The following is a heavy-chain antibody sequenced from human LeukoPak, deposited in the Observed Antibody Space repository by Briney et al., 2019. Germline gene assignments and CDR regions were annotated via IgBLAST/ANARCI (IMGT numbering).Heavy chain of an antibody. J-gene: IGHJ5*02. V-gene: IGHV4-38-2*02. Sequence: SETLSLTCTVSGYSISSGYYWGRIRQPPGKGLECIGSIYYSGSTYYNPSLKSRVTISVDTSKNQFSLKLSSVTAADTAVYYCARGQGATVPQVGKNWFDPWGQGTRVTVSS. D-gene: IGHD1-26*01. CDR2: IYYSGST. CDR3: ARGQGATVPQVGKNWFDP. CDR1: GYSISSGYY.